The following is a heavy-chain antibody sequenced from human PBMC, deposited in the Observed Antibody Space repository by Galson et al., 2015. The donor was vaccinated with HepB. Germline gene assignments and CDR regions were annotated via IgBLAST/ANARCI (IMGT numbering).Heavy chain of an antibody. J-gene: IGHJ4*02. Sequence: SLRLSCAASGFTFSSYAMTWVRQAPGKGLEWVSGISASGGTTYYADSVKGRFTISRGISKNTLYLQMNSLRAEDTAVYYCAKNVASGSYYAFDYWGQGILVTVSS. CDR2: ISASGGTT. V-gene: IGHV3-23*01. CDR3: AKNVASGSYYAFDY. CDR1: GFTFSSYA. D-gene: IGHD3-10*01.